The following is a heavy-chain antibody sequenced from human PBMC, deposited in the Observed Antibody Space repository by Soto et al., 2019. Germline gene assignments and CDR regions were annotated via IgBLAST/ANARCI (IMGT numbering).Heavy chain of an antibody. CDR1: GFTFSSYG. Sequence: QVQLVESGGGVVQPGRSLRLSCAASGFTFSSYGMHWVRQAPGKGLEWVAVISYDGSSKYYADSVKGRFTISRDNSKKTLYLEMNSLRAEDTAVYYCTGEVASGYWGQGTLVTVSS. D-gene: IGHD2-8*02. J-gene: IGHJ4*02. CDR3: TGEVASGY. CDR2: ISYDGSSK. V-gene: IGHV3-30*03.